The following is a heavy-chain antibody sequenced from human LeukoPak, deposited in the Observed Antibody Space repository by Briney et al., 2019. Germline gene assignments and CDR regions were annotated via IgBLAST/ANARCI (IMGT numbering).Heavy chain of an antibody. CDR3: FVGPHPYDSGDWPPN. V-gene: IGHV3-66*01. J-gene: IGHJ4*02. CDR1: GFTVSSNY. CDR2: MYSGSSK. D-gene: IGHD3-10*01. Sequence: GGSLRLSCAASGFTVSSNYMSWVRQPPGKGLEWVSVMYSGSSKYYADSVKGRFTISRDNSKNTVYLQMNSLRSDDTAVYYCFVGPHPYDSGDWPPNWGQGTLVTVSS.